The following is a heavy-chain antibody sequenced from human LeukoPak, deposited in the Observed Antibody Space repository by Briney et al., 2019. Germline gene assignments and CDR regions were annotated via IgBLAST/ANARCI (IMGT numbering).Heavy chain of an antibody. CDR2: ISSSGSTI. CDR1: GFTFSSYE. J-gene: IGHJ3*02. Sequence: GGSLRLSCAASGFTFSSYEMNWVRQAPGKGLEWVSYISSSGSTIYYADSVKGRFTISRDNSKNSLYLQMNSLRTEDTTLYYCAKARGLIGGAFDIWGQGTMVTVSS. CDR3: AKARGLIGGAFDI. D-gene: IGHD3-22*01. V-gene: IGHV3-48*03.